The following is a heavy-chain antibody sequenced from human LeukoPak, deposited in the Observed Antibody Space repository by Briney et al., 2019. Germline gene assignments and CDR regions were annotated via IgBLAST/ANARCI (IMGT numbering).Heavy chain of an antibody. CDR3: ARGDTAMAGFDY. Sequence: GGSLRLSCATSGFTFSSFSMNWVRQAPGKGLEWVSFISNGGGYKYYADSVKGRFTISRDNAKTSLYLQMNSLRAEDTAVYYCARGDTAMAGFDYWGQGTLVTVSS. D-gene: IGHD5-18*01. J-gene: IGHJ4*02. CDR2: ISNGGGYK. CDR1: GFTFSSFS. V-gene: IGHV3-21*01.